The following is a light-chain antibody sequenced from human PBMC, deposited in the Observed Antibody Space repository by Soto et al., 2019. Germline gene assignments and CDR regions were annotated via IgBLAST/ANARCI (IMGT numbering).Light chain of an antibody. CDR3: SSYTSSSTVV. CDR2: EVV. Sequence: QSALTQPASGSGSPGQSITLSCTGTSSDIGGYNYFSWYQQHPGKAPKLMIYEVVNRPSGISYRFSGSKSGNTASLTISGLQAEDEADYYCSSYTSSSTVVFGGGTKLTVL. J-gene: IGLJ2*01. CDR1: SSDIGGYNY. V-gene: IGLV2-14*01.